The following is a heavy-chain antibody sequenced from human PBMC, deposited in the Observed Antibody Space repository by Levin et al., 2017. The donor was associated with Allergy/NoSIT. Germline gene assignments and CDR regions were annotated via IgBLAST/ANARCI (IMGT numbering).Heavy chain of an antibody. CDR1: GFTFSSYG. CDR2: ISYDGSNK. D-gene: IGHD3-9*01. V-gene: IGHV3-30*18. Sequence: GESLKISCAASGFTFSSYGMHWVRQAPGKGLEWVAVISYDGSNKYYADSVKGRFTISRDNSKNTLYLQMNSLRAEDTAVYYCAKPETANFDWFVGGMDVWGQGTTVTVSS. CDR3: AKPETANFDWFVGGMDV. J-gene: IGHJ6*02.